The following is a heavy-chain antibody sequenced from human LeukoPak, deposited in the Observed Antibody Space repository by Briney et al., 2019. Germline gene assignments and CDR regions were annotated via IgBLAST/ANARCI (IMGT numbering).Heavy chain of an antibody. CDR2: ISSSGSTI. CDR1: RFTFSDYY. CDR3: ARPRQQLVSVIDY. D-gene: IGHD6-13*01. J-gene: IGHJ4*02. Sequence: GGSLRLSCAASRFTFSDYYMSWIRQAPGKGLEGVSYISSSGSTIYYADSVKGRFTISRDNAKNSLYLQMNSLRAEDTAVYYCARPRQQLVSVIDYWGQGTLVTVSS. V-gene: IGHV3-11*01.